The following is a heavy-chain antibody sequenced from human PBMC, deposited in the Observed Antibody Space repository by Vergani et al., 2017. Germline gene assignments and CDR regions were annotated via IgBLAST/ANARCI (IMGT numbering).Heavy chain of an antibody. Sequence: QVQLVASGGGVVQPGRSLRLSCAASGFTFSSYGMHWVRQAPGKGLEWVAVIWYDGSNKYYADSVKGRFIISRDNSKNTLYLQMNNLRAADTAVYYCARSGYCAHGVCYMTYYYYMDVWGKGTAVTVSS. V-gene: IGHV3-33*01. J-gene: IGHJ6*03. CDR3: ARSGYCAHGVCYMTYYYYMDV. D-gene: IGHD2-8*01. CDR1: GFTFSSYG. CDR2: IWYDGSNK.